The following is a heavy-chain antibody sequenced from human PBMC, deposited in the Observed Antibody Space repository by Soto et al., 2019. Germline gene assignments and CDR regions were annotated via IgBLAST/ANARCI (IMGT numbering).Heavy chain of an antibody. CDR1: GFTFCSYS. CDR2: FRAGGDDGTT. J-gene: IGHJ4*02. CDR3: AKKVNSGSGSQYFDY. V-gene: IGHV3-23*01. Sequence: GWSLRLSCVASGFTFCSYSMSWVRQAPGKGLEWVSGFRAGGDDGTTYYADSVKGRFTISRDNSKNTLFLQMNSLRAEDTAIYYCAKKVNSGSGSQYFDYFGQGTLVTVSS. D-gene: IGHD3-10*01.